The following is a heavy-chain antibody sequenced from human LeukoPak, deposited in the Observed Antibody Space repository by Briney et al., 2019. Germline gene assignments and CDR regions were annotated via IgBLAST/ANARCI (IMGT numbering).Heavy chain of an antibody. Sequence: SVKVSCKASGGTFSSYAISWVRQAPGQGLELMGGSITIFGTANYEQKFQGRVTITADKSTSTAYMELSSLRSADRAVYYCARTMVRGAPSHDAFDVWGQGTMVTVSS. J-gene: IGHJ3*01. CDR1: GGTFSSYA. D-gene: IGHD3-10*01. CDR3: ARTMVRGAPSHDAFDV. V-gene: IGHV1-69*06. CDR2: SITIFGTA.